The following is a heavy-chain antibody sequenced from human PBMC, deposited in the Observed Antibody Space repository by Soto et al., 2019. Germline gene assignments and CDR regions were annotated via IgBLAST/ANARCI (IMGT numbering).Heavy chain of an antibody. CDR1: GFSLSTSGVG. CDR3: AQIRVDSSSWYFDY. Sequence: QITLKESGPTLVKPTQTLTLTCTFSGFSLSTSGVGVGWIRQPPGKALEWLALIYWDDDKRYSPSLKSRLTITKDTSKNQVVLTMTNMDPVDTATYYCAQIRVDSSSWYFDYWGQGTLVTVSS. CDR2: IYWDDDK. J-gene: IGHJ4*02. V-gene: IGHV2-5*02. D-gene: IGHD6-13*01.